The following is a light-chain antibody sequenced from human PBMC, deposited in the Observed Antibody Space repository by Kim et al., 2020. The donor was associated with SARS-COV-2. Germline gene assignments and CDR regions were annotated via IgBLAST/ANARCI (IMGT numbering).Light chain of an antibody. J-gene: IGKJ4*01. Sequence: SPGERAAPSCRASQSVSSNLAWYQQKPGQAPRLLIYGASTRATGVPARFSGSGSGTEFTLTISSLQSEDFAVYYCQQYDNWPSLTFGGGTKVDIK. CDR2: GAS. CDR3: QQYDNWPSLT. V-gene: IGKV3-15*01. CDR1: QSVSSN.